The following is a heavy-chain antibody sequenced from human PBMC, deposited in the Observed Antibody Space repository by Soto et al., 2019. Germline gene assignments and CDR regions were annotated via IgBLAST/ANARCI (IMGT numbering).Heavy chain of an antibody. CDR2: IYYSGST. J-gene: IGHJ4*02. V-gene: IGHV4-59*01. D-gene: IGHD6-6*01. CDR3: ARHIAAPPRFDY. CDR1: GGSISSYY. Sequence: SETLSLTCTVSGGSISSYYWSWIRQPPGKGLEWIGYIYYSGSTNYNPSLKSRVTISVDTSKNQFSLKLSSVTAADTAVYYCARHIAAPPRFDYWGQGTLVTVSS.